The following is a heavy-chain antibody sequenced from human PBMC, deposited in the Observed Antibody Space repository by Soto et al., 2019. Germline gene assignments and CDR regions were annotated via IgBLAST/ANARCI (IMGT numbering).Heavy chain of an antibody. CDR3: ARDQRDGYSFDY. D-gene: IGHD5-12*01. CDR2: ISSSGSYI. Sequence: EVQLVESGGGLVKPGGSLRLSCAASGFTFSSYSMNWVRQAPGKGLEWVSSISSSGSYIYYADSVKGRFTISRDNAKNSLYLQMNSLRAEDTAVYYCARDQRDGYSFDYWGQGTLVTVSS. CDR1: GFTFSSYS. V-gene: IGHV3-21*01. J-gene: IGHJ4*02.